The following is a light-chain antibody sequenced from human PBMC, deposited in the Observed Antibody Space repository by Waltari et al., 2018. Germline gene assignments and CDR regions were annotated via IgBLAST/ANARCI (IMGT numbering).Light chain of an antibody. Sequence: QSALTPPASVSGSPGQSITIYCTGTSRVVGGYNYLSWYQQHPGKAPKLLRYAGTNRPSAVSQLYAASMSSNTASLTISGLRAENDANYSCSSYTSGNTLGFGTGPKVTVL. CDR1: SRVVGGYNY. CDR2: AGT. CDR3: SSYTSGNTLG. J-gene: IGLJ1*01. V-gene: IGLV2-14*03.